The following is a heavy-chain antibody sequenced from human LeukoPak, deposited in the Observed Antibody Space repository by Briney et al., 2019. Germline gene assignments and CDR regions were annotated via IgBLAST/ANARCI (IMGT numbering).Heavy chain of an antibody. D-gene: IGHD2-2*01. J-gene: IGHJ5*02. CDR1: GYSINNGYY. CDR3: TRVYRTSPNANWFGP. Sequence: SETLSLTCTVSGYSINNGYYWGWIRQPPGKGLEWIGSIYHSGSTYYNPSLKSRVTISVDTSKNQFSLKLSSVTAADTAVYYCTRVYRTSPNANWFGPWGQGTLVTVSS. CDR2: IYHSGST. V-gene: IGHV4-38-2*02.